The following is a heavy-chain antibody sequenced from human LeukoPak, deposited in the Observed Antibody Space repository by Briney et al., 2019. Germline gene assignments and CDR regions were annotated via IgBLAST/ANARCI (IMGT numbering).Heavy chain of an antibody. Sequence: GGSLRLSCAASGFTFDDYAMHWVRQAPGKGLEWVSGISWNSGSIGYADSVKGRFTISRDNAKNSLYLQMNGLRAEDTALYYCAKDRSSSWSAAFDYWGQGTLVTVSS. V-gene: IGHV3-9*01. CDR1: GFTFDDYA. J-gene: IGHJ4*02. D-gene: IGHD6-13*01. CDR2: ISWNSGSI. CDR3: AKDRSSSWSAAFDY.